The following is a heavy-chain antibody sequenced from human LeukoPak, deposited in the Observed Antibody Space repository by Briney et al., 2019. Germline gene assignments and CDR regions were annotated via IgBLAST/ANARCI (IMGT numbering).Heavy chain of an antibody. J-gene: IGHJ4*02. Sequence: HPGGSLRLSCAASGFTFDDYAMHWVRHAPGKGLEWVSGISWNSGSIVYADSVKGRFTISRDNAKNSLYLQMNSLRAEDTALYYCAKATFTFSETLVLYYFDYWGQGTLVTVSS. D-gene: IGHD6-13*01. V-gene: IGHV3-9*01. CDR3: AKATFTFSETLVLYYFDY. CDR1: GFTFDDYA. CDR2: ISWNSGSI.